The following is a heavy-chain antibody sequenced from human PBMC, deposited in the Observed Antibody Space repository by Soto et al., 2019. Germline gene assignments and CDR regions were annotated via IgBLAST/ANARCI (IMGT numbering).Heavy chain of an antibody. V-gene: IGHV3-33*01. J-gene: IGHJ2*01. CDR1: GFTFNDYG. Sequence: QVQLVESGGGVVQSGRSLRLSCAASGFTFNDYGMHWVRQAPGKGLNWVAVIWYDGSNKDYADSVKGRFTISRDNSKNTLYLQMNSLRAEDTSVYYCARVKVARCDLDLWGRGTLVTVSS. CDR3: ARVKVARCDLDL. CDR2: IWYDGSNK. D-gene: IGHD2-15*01.